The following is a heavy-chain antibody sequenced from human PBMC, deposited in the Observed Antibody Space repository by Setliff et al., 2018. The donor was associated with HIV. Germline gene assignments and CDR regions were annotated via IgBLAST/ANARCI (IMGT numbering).Heavy chain of an antibody. CDR3: ARLRGAFDI. J-gene: IGHJ3*02. V-gene: IGHV4-39*01. Sequence: SETLSLTCTVSGGSISSSSYYWGWIRQPPGKGLEWIGSIYYSGSTYYNPSLKSRVTISVDTSKNQFSLKLSSVTAADTAVYYCARLRGAFDIWGQGTMVTVS. CDR2: IYYSGST. CDR1: GGSISSSSYY.